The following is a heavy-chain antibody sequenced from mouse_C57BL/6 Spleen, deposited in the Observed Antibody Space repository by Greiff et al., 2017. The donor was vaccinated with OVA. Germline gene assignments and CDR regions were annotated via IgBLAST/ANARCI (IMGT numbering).Heavy chain of an antibody. CDR2: ISSGSSTI. CDR3: ASFYGSSSYGYFDV. Sequence: EVQVVESGGGLVKPGGSLKLSCAASGFTFSDYGMHWVRQAPEKGLEWVAYISSGSSTIYYADTVKGRFTISRDNAKNTLFLQMTSLRSEDTAMYYCASFYGSSSYGYFDVWGTGTTVTVSS. V-gene: IGHV5-17*01. J-gene: IGHJ1*03. D-gene: IGHD1-1*01. CDR1: GFTFSDYG.